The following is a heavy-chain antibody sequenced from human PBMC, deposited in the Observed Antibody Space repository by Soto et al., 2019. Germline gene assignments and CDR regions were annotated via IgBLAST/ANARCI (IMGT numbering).Heavy chain of an antibody. D-gene: IGHD6-19*01. CDR2: IYYSGST. J-gene: IGHJ5*02. V-gene: IGHV4-39*01. CDR3: ARQPWEQWLVHGPNWFDP. CDR1: GGSISSSSYY. Sequence: QLQLQESGPGLVKPSETLSLTCTVSGGSISSSSYYWGWIRQPPGKGLEWIGSIYYSGSTYYNPSLKSRVTISVDTSKNQFSLKLSSVTAADTAVYYCARQPWEQWLVHGPNWFDPWGQGTLVTVSS.